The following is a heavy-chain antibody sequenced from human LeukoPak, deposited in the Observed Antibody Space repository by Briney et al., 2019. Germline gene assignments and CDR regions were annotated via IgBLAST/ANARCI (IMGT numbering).Heavy chain of an antibody. V-gene: IGHV4-4*02. CDR3: AREGGFYRPLDY. CDR1: GGSISATNW. Sequence: PSGTLSLTCDVSGGSISATNWWTWVRQPPGGGLEWIGEVHLNGRSHYSPSLESRVTMSADMSENHISLHLTSVTAADTAVYYCAREGGFYRPLDYTGPGTLVIVSP. CDR2: VHLNGRS. J-gene: IGHJ4*02. D-gene: IGHD2/OR15-2a*01.